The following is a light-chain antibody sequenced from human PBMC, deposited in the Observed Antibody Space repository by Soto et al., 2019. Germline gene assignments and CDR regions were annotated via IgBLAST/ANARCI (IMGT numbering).Light chain of an antibody. V-gene: IGLV2-23*03. J-gene: IGLJ1*01. CDR3: CSYAGSSTLLYV. CDR1: SSDVGSYNL. Sequence: QSVLTQPASVSGSPGQSITISCTGTSSDVGSYNLVSWYQQHPGEAPKLMIYEGSKRPSGVSNRFSGSKSGNTASLTISGLQAEDEADYYCCSYAGSSTLLYVFGTGTKVTVL. CDR2: EGS.